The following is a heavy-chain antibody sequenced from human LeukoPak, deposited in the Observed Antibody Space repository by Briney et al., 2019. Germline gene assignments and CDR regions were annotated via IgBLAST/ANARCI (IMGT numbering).Heavy chain of an antibody. Sequence: SETLSLTCTVSGGSISSYYWSWIRQPPGKGLEWIGYIYYSGSTYYNPSLKSRVTISVDTSKNQFSLKLSSVTAADTAVYYCARDHDSSGYYWLNAFDIWGQGTMVTVSS. CDR3: ARDHDSSGYYWLNAFDI. V-gene: IGHV4-59*12. D-gene: IGHD3-22*01. CDR2: IYYSGST. CDR1: GGSISSYY. J-gene: IGHJ3*02.